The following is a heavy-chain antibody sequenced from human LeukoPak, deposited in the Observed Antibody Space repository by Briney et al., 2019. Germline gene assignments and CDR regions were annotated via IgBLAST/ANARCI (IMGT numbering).Heavy chain of an antibody. D-gene: IGHD3-3*01. CDR1: GFTFSSYS. V-gene: IGHV3-21*01. J-gene: IGHJ6*02. CDR2: ISSSSSYI. CDR3: ARDSAGDSYYDFWSGPSYGMDV. Sequence: NPGGSLRLSCAASGFTFSSYSMNWVRQAPGKGLEWVSSISSSSSYIYYADSVKGRFTISRDNAKNSLYLQMNSLRAEDTAVYYCARDSAGDSYYDFWSGPSYGMDVWGQGTTVTVSS.